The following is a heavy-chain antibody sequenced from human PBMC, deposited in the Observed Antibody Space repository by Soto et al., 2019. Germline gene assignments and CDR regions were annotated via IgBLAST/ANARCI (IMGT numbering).Heavy chain of an antibody. V-gene: IGHV3-53*01. CDR3: ARDLRYCSGSSCIPHEYYYYGMDV. D-gene: IGHD2-15*01. CDR1: GFTVSSNY. Sequence: GGSLRLSCAASGFTVSSNYMSWVRQAPGKGLEWVSVIYSGGSTYYADSVKGRFTISRDNSKNTLYLQMNSLRAEDTAVYYCARDLRYCSGSSCIPHEYYYYGMDVWGQGTTVTVSS. J-gene: IGHJ6*02. CDR2: IYSGGST.